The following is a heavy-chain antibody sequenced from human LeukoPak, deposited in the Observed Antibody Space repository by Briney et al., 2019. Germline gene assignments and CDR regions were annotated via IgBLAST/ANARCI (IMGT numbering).Heavy chain of an antibody. D-gene: IGHD4-11*01. Sequence: GGSLRLSCAASGLTFSSYNMNWVRQAPGKGLEWVSAISGSGGSTYYADSVKGRFTISRDNSKKSLYLQMNSLRAEDTAVYYCARGIRDYNDQLGYFQHWGQGTLVTVSS. V-gene: IGHV3-23*01. CDR3: ARGIRDYNDQLGYFQH. J-gene: IGHJ1*01. CDR2: ISGSGGST. CDR1: GLTFSSYN.